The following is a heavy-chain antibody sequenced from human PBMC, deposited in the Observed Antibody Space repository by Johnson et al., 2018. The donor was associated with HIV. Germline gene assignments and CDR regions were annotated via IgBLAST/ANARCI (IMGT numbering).Heavy chain of an antibody. CDR2: ISYDGRNK. D-gene: IGHD6-6*01. V-gene: IGHV3-30*04. Sequence: VLLVESGGGVVQPGRSLRLSCAASGFTFSSYAMHWVRQAPGKGLEWVAVISYDGRNKYYADSVKGRFTISRDNSKNTLYLQMNSLRAEDTAVYYCAFIEYSSLDAFDIWGQGTMVTVSS. CDR1: GFTFSSYA. CDR3: AFIEYSSLDAFDI. J-gene: IGHJ3*02.